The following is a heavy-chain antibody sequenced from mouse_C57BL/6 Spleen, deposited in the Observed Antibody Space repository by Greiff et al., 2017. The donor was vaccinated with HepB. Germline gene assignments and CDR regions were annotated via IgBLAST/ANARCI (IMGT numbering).Heavy chain of an antibody. CDR3: ARETGDWYFDV. Sequence: DVKLVESEGGLVQPGSSMKLSCTASGFTFSDYYMAWVRQVPEKGLEWVANINYDGSSTYYLDSLKSRFIISRDNAKNILYLQMSSLKSEDTATYYCARETGDWYFDVWGTGTTVTVSS. CDR2: INYDGSST. V-gene: IGHV5-16*01. CDR1: GFTFSDYY. J-gene: IGHJ1*03.